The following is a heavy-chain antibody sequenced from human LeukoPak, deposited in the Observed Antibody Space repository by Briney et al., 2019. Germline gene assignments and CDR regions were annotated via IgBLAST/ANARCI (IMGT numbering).Heavy chain of an antibody. CDR1: GFTFSSYA. D-gene: IGHD6-13*01. J-gene: IGHJ4*02. CDR3: AKATSSSWYAGMCDY. Sequence: PGGSLRLSCAASGFTFSSYAMSWVHQAPGKGLEWVSAISGSGGSTYYADSVKGRFTISRDNSKNTLYLQMNSLRAEDTAVYYCAKATSSSWYAGMCDYWGQGTLVTVSS. CDR2: ISGSGGST. V-gene: IGHV3-23*01.